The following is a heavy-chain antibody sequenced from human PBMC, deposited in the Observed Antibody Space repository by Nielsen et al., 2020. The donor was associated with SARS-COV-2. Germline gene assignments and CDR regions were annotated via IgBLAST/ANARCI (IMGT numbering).Heavy chain of an antibody. CDR3: ARGEYSYGYVDY. CDR2: IYHSGST. V-gene: IGHV4-4*02. CDR1: GGSISSSNW. Sequence: SETLSLTCAVSGGSISSSNWWSWVRQPPGKGLEWIGEIYHSGSTYYNPSLKSRVTISVDTSKNQFSLKLSSVTAADTAVYYCARGEYSYGYVDYWGQGTLVTVSS. J-gene: IGHJ4*02. D-gene: IGHD5-18*01.